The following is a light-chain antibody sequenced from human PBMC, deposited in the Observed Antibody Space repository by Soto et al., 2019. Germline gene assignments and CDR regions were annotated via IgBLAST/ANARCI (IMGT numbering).Light chain of an antibody. CDR3: QQYGSSPLT. CDR1: QSVRSNY. V-gene: IGKV3-20*01. J-gene: IGKJ4*01. Sequence: EIVLTHSPGTLSLYPGERATLSCRASQSVRSNYLAWYQQKPGQAPRFLIYDASSRATGIPDRFSGSGSGTDFTLTISRLEPEDFAVYYCQQYGSSPLTFGGGTKVDIK. CDR2: DAS.